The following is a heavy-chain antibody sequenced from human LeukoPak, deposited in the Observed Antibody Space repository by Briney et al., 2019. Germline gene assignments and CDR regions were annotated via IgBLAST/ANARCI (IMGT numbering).Heavy chain of an antibody. CDR2: ISGSGGST. D-gene: IGHD2-2*01. Sequence: GGSLRLSCAASGFTFSSYAMSWVRQAPGKGLEWVSAISGSGGSTYYAGSVKGRFTISRDNSKNTLYLQMNSLRAEDTAVYYCANAIYYYYGMDVWGKGTTVTVSS. V-gene: IGHV3-23*01. CDR1: GFTFSSYA. J-gene: IGHJ6*04. CDR3: ANAIYYYYGMDV.